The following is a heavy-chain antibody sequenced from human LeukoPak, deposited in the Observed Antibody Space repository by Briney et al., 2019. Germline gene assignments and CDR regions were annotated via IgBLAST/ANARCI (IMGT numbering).Heavy chain of an antibody. J-gene: IGHJ4*02. CDR1: RGSISSSNW. Sequence: PSVTLSLTRTVSRGSISSSNWWGWVRHAPRQGLECIGEIHHSGTTNYTPSLTSRVTISVDKSKNEFSLKLNSVTAADTAVYYCARAFLVGYSPEEYFFDYWGQGTLVTVSS. CDR3: ARAFLVGYSPEEYFFDY. V-gene: IGHV4-4*02. D-gene: IGHD2-15*01. CDR2: IHHSGTT.